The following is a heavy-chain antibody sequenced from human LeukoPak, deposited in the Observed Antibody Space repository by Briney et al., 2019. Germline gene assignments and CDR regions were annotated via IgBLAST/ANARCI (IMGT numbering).Heavy chain of an antibody. CDR3: ARDSQIWFGELLPLIDY. CDR2: ISAYNGKT. J-gene: IGHJ4*02. D-gene: IGHD3-10*01. Sequence: ASVKVSCKASGYTFTSYGISWVRQAPGQGGEWMGWISAYNGKTNYAQKLQGRVTMTKDTSTSTAYMELRSLRSDDTAVYYCARDSQIWFGELLPLIDYWGQGTLVTVSS. V-gene: IGHV1-18*01. CDR1: GYTFTSYG.